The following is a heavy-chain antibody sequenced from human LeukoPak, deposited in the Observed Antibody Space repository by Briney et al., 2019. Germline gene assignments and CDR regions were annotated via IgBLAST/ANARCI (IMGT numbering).Heavy chain of an antibody. J-gene: IGHJ4*02. CDR1: GGSISSYY. CDR2: IYYSGST. CDR3: ARELDYYDSSGYYYEGVPRED. D-gene: IGHD3-22*01. V-gene: IGHV4-59*01. Sequence: SETLSLTCTVSGGSISSYYWSWIRQPPGKGLEWIGYIYYSGSTNYNPSLKSRVTISVDTSKNQFSLELSSVTAADTAVYYCARELDYYDSSGYYYEGVPREDWGQGTLVTVSS.